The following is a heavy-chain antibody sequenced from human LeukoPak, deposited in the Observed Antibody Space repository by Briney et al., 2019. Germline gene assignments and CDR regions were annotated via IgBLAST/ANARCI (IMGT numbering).Heavy chain of an antibody. J-gene: IGHJ4*02. V-gene: IGHV4-61*02. CDR1: GGSISSGSYY. CDR2: IYTSGST. CDR3: ARGRGRLGYCSGGSCYSQKYYFDY. Sequence: SETLSLTCTVSGGSISSGSYYWSWIRQPAGKGLEWIGRIYTSGSTNYNPSLKSRVTISVVTSKNQFSLKLSSVTAADTAVYYCARGRGRLGYCSGGSCYSQKYYFDYWGQGTLVTVSS. D-gene: IGHD2-15*01.